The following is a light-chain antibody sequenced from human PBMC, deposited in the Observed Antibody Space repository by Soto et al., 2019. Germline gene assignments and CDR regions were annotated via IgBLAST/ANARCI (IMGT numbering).Light chain of an antibody. CDR1: QSVSSNY. V-gene: IGKV3-20*01. CDR2: GAS. J-gene: IGKJ4*01. CDR3: QQYGGSPRVT. Sequence: EIVLTQSPGTLSLSPGERATLSCRASQSVSSNYLAWYQQKPGQAPRLLIYGASSRATGIPDRFSGSGSGTDFTLTISSLEPEDFEVYYCQQYGGSPRVTFGGGTKVEI.